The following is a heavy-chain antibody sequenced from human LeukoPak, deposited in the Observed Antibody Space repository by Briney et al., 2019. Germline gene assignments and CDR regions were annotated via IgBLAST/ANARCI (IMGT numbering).Heavy chain of an antibody. J-gene: IGHJ4*02. CDR1: GGSISSSSYY. D-gene: IGHD4-17*01. Sequence: SETLSLTCTVSGGSISSSSYYWGRIRQPPGKGLEWIGEINHSGSTNYNPSLKSRVTISVDTSKNQFSLKLSSVTAADTAVYSCARGRYGDYERYFDYWGQGTLVTVSS. CDR2: INHSGST. V-gene: IGHV4-39*07. CDR3: ARGRYGDYERYFDY.